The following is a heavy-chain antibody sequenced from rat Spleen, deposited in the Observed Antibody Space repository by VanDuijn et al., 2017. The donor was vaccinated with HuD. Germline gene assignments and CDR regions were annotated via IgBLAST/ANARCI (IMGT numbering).Heavy chain of an antibody. Sequence: QVQLKESGPGLVQPSETLSLTCTVSGFSLTSYNEHWVRQPPGKGLEWMGVIWTGGTTAYNSLLKSRLSISRDTSKSQVFLKMNSLQTEDTATYFCTRESLPGFNSHWFLSWGQGTLVTVSS. CDR1: GFSLTSYN. CDR2: IWTGGTT. J-gene: IGHJ3*01. D-gene: IGHD1-4*01. V-gene: IGHV2-30*01. CDR3: TRESLPGFNSHWFLS.